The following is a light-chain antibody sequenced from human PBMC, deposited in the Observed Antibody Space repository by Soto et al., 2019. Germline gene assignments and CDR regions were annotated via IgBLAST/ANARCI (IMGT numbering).Light chain of an antibody. J-gene: IGKJ4*01. CDR3: HQHDNLPLA. CDR1: QDISNC. V-gene: IGKV1-33*01. CDR2: DAS. Sequence: DIQMTQSPSSLSASVGDRVTITCQASQDISNCLNWYQQKPGKAPKLLIYDASNWETGVPSGFTGSGSRTDLTFTVSSPHPEDIATYYCHQHDNLPLAFGGGTKVEIK.